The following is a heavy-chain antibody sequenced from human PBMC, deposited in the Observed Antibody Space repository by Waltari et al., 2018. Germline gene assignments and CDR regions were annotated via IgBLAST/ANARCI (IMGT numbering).Heavy chain of an antibody. CDR2: IYSGGSI. Sequence: EVQLEESGGGLIQPGGSLRLSCAASGFTVSSNYMSWVRQAPGKGWEWVLVIYSGGSIYYAYSVKGRFTISRGNSKNTVYLQMNSLRVEDTAVYYCAREAPGYFDLWGRGTLVTVSS. V-gene: IGHV3-53*01. J-gene: IGHJ2*01. CDR3: AREAPGYFDL. CDR1: GFTVSSNY.